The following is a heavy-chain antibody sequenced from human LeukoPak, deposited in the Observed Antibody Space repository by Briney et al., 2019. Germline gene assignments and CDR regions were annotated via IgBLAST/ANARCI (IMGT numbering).Heavy chain of an antibody. Sequence: SETLSLTCTVSGDSISSYYWSWIRQPPGKGLEWIGYIYYSGSTNYNPSLKSRVTISIDTSKNHFSLKLISVTAADTAVYYCARREDFWYFDLWGRGTLVTVSS. CDR3: ARREDFWYFDL. J-gene: IGHJ2*01. V-gene: IGHV4-59*08. CDR2: IYYSGST. CDR1: GDSISSYY.